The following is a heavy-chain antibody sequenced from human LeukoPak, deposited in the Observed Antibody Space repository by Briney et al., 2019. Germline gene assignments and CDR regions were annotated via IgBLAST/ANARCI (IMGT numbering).Heavy chain of an antibody. Sequence: SETLSLTCTVSGVSISSSSYSWGWIRQPPGKGLEWIGSIYYSGSTYYNPSLKSRVTISVDTSKNQFSLKLGSVTAADTAVYYCATMTIFYAFDIWGQGTMVTVSS. CDR3: ATMTIFYAFDI. D-gene: IGHD5-24*01. CDR1: GVSISSSSYS. CDR2: IYYSGST. V-gene: IGHV4-39*01. J-gene: IGHJ3*02.